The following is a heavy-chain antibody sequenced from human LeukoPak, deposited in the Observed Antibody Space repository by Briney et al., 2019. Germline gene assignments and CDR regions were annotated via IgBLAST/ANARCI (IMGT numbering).Heavy chain of an antibody. CDR3: ARGTTVLKTFDY. CDR2: IYTSGST. J-gene: IGHJ4*02. D-gene: IGHD4-17*01. CDR1: GGSISSGSYY. V-gene: IGHV4-61*02. Sequence: SETLSLTCTVSGGSISSGSYYWSWIRQPAGKGLEWIGRIYTSGSTNYNPSLKSRVTISVDTSKNQFSLKLSSVTAAGTAVYYCARGTTVLKTFDYWGQGTLVTVSS.